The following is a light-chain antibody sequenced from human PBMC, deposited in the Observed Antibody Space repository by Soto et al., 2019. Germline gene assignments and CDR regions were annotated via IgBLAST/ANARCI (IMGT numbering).Light chain of an antibody. CDR3: SSYATSRTRPWV. J-gene: IGLJ3*02. CDR1: SSDVGGYNY. CDR2: EVR. V-gene: IGLV2-14*01. Sequence: QSVLTQPASVSGSPGQSITISCTGTSSDVGGYNYVSWYQQHPGKAPKLMIYEVRNRPSGVSNRFSGSKSGNTASLTISGLQAEDEAEYYCSSYATSRTRPWVFGGGTKLTVL.